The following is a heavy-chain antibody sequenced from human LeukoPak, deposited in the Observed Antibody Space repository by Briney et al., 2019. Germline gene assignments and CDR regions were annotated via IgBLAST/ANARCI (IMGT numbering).Heavy chain of an antibody. D-gene: IGHD2-8*01. Sequence: SETLSLTCAVYGGSFSGYYWSWIRQPLGKGLEWIGEINHSGSTNYNPSLKSRVTISVDTSKNLFSLKLSSVTAADTAVYYCARVRCTNGVCYGPYYFDYWGQGTLVTVSS. CDR1: GGSFSGYY. V-gene: IGHV4-34*01. CDR2: INHSGST. CDR3: ARVRCTNGVCYGPYYFDY. J-gene: IGHJ4*02.